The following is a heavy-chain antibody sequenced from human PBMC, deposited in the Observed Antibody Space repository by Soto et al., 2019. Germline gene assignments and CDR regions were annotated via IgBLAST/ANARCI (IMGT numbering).Heavy chain of an antibody. J-gene: IGHJ3*02. CDR1: GGTFSSYA. CDR3: ARAHPDIVVVVATGAFDI. V-gene: IGHV1-69*13. D-gene: IGHD2-15*01. Sequence: ASVKVSCKASGGTFSSYAISWVRQAPGQGLEWMGGIIPIFGTANYAQKFQGRVTITADESTSTAYMELSSLRSEDTAVYYCARAHPDIVVVVATGAFDIWGQGTMVTVSS. CDR2: IIPIFGTA.